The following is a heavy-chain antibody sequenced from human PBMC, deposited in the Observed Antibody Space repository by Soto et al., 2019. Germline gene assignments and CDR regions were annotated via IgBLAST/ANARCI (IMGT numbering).Heavy chain of an antibody. CDR2: ISSSSSYI. Sequence: PGGSLRLSCAASGFTFSSYSMNWVRQAPGKGLEWVSSISSSSSYIYYAVSMKGRFTISRDNAKNSLYLQINSLRAEDTVVYYCARPVTRYYYYGMDVWGQGTTVTVSS. CDR3: ARPVTRYYYYGMDV. V-gene: IGHV3-21*01. CDR1: GFTFSSYS. J-gene: IGHJ6*02. D-gene: IGHD4-4*01.